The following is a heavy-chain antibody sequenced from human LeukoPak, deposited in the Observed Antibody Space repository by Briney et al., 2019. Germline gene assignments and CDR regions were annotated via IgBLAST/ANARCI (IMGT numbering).Heavy chain of an antibody. J-gene: IGHJ4*02. CDR3: ARGTWLVNYFDY. Sequence: SVKVSCKASGGAFSSYAISWVRPAPGQGLEWMGRIIPILGIANYAQKFQGRVTITADKSTSTAYMELSSLRSEDTAVYYCARGTWLVNYFDYWGQGTLVTVSS. CDR2: IIPILGIA. CDR1: GGAFSSYA. D-gene: IGHD6-19*01. V-gene: IGHV1-69*04.